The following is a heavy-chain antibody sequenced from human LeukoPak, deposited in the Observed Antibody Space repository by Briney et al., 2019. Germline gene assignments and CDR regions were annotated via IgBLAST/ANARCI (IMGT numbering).Heavy chain of an antibody. CDR2: ISYDGSNK. CDR3: ARARNLLRFLEWLTHYYYGMDV. V-gene: IGHV3-30-3*01. D-gene: IGHD3-3*01. Sequence: GGSLRLSCAASGFTFSSYATHWVRQAPGKGLEWVAVISYDGSNKYYADSVKGRFTISRDNSKNTLYLQMNSLRAEDTAVYYCARARNLLRFLEWLTHYYYGMDVWGQGTTVTVSS. CDR1: GFTFSSYA. J-gene: IGHJ6*02.